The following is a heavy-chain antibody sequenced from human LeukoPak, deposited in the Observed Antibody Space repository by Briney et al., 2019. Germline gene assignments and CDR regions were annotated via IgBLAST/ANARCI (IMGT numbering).Heavy chain of an antibody. Sequence: GGSLRLSCAASGFTFSSNAMSWVRQAPGEGLEWVSSITGSGGSTPYADSVRGRFTISRDNSKKTLYLQMNSLRVEDTAVYYCAKAGSPGIPFDYWGQGTLVTVSS. CDR2: ITGSGGST. CDR1: GFTFSSNA. J-gene: IGHJ4*02. D-gene: IGHD1-14*01. V-gene: IGHV3-23*01. CDR3: AKAGSPGIPFDY.